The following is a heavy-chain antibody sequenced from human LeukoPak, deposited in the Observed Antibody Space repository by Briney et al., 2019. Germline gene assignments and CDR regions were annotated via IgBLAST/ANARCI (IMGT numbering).Heavy chain of an antibody. CDR1: GYTFTGYY. CDR2: INPNSGGT. Sequence: ASVKVSCKASGYTFTGYYMHWVRQAPGRGLEWMGWINPNSGGTNYAQKFQGRVTMTRDTSISTAYMELSRLRSDDTAVYYCARVWSGMGGSIDYWGLGTLVTVSS. D-gene: IGHD2-8*02. CDR3: ARVWSGMGGSIDY. J-gene: IGHJ4*02. V-gene: IGHV1-2*02.